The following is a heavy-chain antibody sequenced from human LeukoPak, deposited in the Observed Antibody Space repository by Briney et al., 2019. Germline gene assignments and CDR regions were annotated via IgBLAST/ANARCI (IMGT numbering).Heavy chain of an antibody. J-gene: IGHJ4*02. V-gene: IGHV3-33*01. CDR1: GFTFSSYG. Sequence: GGSLRLSCAASGFTFSSYGMHWVRQAPGKGLEWVAVIWYDGSNKYYADSVKGRFTVSRDNSKNTLYLRMNSLRAEDTAVYYCARVSHAYSSGWSDVLPDYWGQGTLVTVSS. CDR2: IWYDGSNK. CDR3: ARVSHAYSSGWSDVLPDY. D-gene: IGHD6-19*01.